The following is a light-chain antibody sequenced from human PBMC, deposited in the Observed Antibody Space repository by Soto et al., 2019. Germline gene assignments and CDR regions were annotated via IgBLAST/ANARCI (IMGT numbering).Light chain of an antibody. CDR3: QRYDAYSALT. J-gene: IGKJ4*01. Sequence: DIQMTQSPSTLSSSVGDRVTVTCRASQSISSWLAWYQQKPGKATRFLIYKASTLESGVPSRISGSGSGTDFPLTVCSLQPYDFATYYCQRYDAYSALTVGGGTKVEI. CDR2: KAS. V-gene: IGKV1-5*03. CDR1: QSISSW.